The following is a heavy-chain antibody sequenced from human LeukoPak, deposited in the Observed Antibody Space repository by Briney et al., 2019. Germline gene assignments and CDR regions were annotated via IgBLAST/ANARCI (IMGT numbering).Heavy chain of an antibody. Sequence: AXVKVSCKASGHTFTSYGISWVRQAPGQGLEWMGWISAYNGNTNYAQKLQGRVTMTTDTSTSTAYMELRSLRSDDTAVYYCARDQYLDWLDQGNYYYYGMDVWGQGTTVTVSS. CDR1: GHTFTSYG. V-gene: IGHV1-18*01. D-gene: IGHD3-9*01. CDR3: ARDQYLDWLDQGNYYYYGMDV. J-gene: IGHJ6*02. CDR2: ISAYNGNT.